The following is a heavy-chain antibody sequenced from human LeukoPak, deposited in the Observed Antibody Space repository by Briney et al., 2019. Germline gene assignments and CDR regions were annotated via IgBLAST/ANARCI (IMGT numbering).Heavy chain of an antibody. CDR2: IRYDGSNK. CDR1: GFTFSSYG. CDR3: ARLPDDYGDYKYFQH. J-gene: IGHJ1*01. Sequence: PGGSLRLSCAASGFTFSSYGMHWVRQAPGKGLEWVAFIRYDGSNKYYADSVKGRFTISRDNSKNTLYLQMNSLRAEDTAVYYCARLPDDYGDYKYFQHWGQGTLVTVSS. D-gene: IGHD4-17*01. V-gene: IGHV3-30*02.